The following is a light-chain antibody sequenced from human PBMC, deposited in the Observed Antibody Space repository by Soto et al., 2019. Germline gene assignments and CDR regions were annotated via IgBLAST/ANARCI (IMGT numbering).Light chain of an antibody. J-gene: IGKJ5*01. V-gene: IGKV3-15*01. CDR3: QQYGSSPPIT. Sequence: ETVMTQSPVTLSVSPGHTATLSCRASQRVSSHVAWYQQKPGQPPRLLIYAASTRATGIPVRFSGSGSETEFTLTISRLEPEDFAVYYCQQYGSSPPITFGQGTRLEIK. CDR2: AAS. CDR1: QRVSSH.